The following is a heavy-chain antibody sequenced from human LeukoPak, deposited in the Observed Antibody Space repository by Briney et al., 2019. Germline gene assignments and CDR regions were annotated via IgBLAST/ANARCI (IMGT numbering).Heavy chain of an antibody. Sequence: PGRSLRLSCAASGFTFSSYAMHWVRQAPGKGLEWVAVISYDGSNKYYADSVKGRFTISRDNSKNTLYLQMNSLRAEDTAVYYCARDFNMIVDYWGQGTLVTVSS. CDR2: ISYDGSNK. V-gene: IGHV3-30-3*01. CDR3: ARDFNMIVDY. CDR1: GFTFSSYA. J-gene: IGHJ4*02. D-gene: IGHD3-22*01.